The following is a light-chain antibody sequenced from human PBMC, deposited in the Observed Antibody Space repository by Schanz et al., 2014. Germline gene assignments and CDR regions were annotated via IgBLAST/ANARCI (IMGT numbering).Light chain of an antibody. Sequence: QSALTQPPSVSGSPGQSVTISCTGASHDVQNYNYVSWYQQHPGRAPKLIIFDVTKRPSGVPHRFSGSKSGNTASLTISGLQSEDEAEYFCCSYAGGTIYNFGTGTKLTVL. CDR2: DVT. CDR3: CSYAGGTIYN. CDR1: SHDVQNYNY. V-gene: IGLV2-11*01. J-gene: IGLJ1*01.